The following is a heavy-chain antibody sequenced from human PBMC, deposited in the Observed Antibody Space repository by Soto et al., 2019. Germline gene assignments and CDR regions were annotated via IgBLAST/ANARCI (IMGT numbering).Heavy chain of an antibody. CDR2: IFGSGDST. CDR3: ARDYSSYGPFDY. CDR1: GFTFSTYT. Sequence: GGSLRLSCAASGFTFSTYTMNWVRQAPWKGLEWVSGIFGSGDSTFYADSVRGRFTVSRDNSKSTLFLQMNSLRAEDTAVYYCARDYSSYGPFDYWGQGTLVTVSS. D-gene: IGHD5-18*01. J-gene: IGHJ4*02. V-gene: IGHV3-23*01.